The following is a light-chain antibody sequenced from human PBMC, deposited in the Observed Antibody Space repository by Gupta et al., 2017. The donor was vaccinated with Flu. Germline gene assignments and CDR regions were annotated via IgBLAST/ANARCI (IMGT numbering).Light chain of an antibody. CDR1: SNDVGGSNR. Sequence: QSAPTQPRSVSGSPGQSVTISCTGSSNDVGGSNRVSWYQQRPGKAPKLILYDVTERPSGVPDRFSGSKSGNTASLTISGPQADDEADYYCSSHAGRVTWVFGTGTTVTVL. J-gene: IGLJ1*01. CDR3: SSHAGRVTWV. CDR2: DVT. V-gene: IGLV2-11*01.